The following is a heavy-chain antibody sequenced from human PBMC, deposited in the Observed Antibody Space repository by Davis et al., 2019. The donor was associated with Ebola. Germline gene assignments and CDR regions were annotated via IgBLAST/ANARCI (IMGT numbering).Heavy chain of an antibody. Sequence: GGSLRLSCKGSGYSFSTDWIAWLRQLPGQGLEWMGMIYPGDSDARYSPSFQGQVTFSADKSINTAYLQWRGLKASDSGMYYCARQKGSTWNYYFDYWGQGTVVTVSS. V-gene: IGHV5-51*01. CDR1: GYSFSTDW. D-gene: IGHD1-1*01. J-gene: IGHJ4*02. CDR3: ARQKGSTWNYYFDY. CDR2: IYPGDSDA.